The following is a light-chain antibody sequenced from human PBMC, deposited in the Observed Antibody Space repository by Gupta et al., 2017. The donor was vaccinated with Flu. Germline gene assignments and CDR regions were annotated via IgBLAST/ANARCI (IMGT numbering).Light chain of an antibody. V-gene: IGKV1-9*01. CDR1: QGISSY. J-gene: IGKJ4*01. Sequence: DIQLTQSPSFLSASVGDRVTITCRASQGISSYLAWFQQKPGKAPKLLIYEASTLQSGVPSRFSGSGSGTEFTLTTSSLQPEDFATYYCLQLNFYPRTFGGGTKVEIK. CDR2: EAS. CDR3: LQLNFYPRT.